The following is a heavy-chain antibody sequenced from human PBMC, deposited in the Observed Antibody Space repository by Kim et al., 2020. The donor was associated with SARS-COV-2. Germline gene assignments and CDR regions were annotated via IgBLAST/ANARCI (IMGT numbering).Heavy chain of an antibody. CDR1: GYSFTSYW. J-gene: IGHJ6*02. Sequence: GESLKISCKGSGYSFTSYWIGWVRQMPGKGLEWMGIIYPGDSDTRYSPSFQGQVTISADKSISTAYLQWSSLKASDTAMYYCARHSGSYYRFMRGYYYYYGMDVWGQGTTVTVSS. CDR3: ARHSGSYYRFMRGYYYYYGMDV. V-gene: IGHV5-51*01. D-gene: IGHD1-26*01. CDR2: IYPGDSDT.